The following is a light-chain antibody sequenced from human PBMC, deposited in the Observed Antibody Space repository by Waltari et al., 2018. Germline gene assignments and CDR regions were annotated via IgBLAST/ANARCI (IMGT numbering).Light chain of an antibody. J-gene: IGKJ1*01. CDR3: QQYYSTPQT. V-gene: IGKV4-1*01. CDR2: WSS. CDR1: ESVLYNSNNKNY. Sequence: IVMTQSPDSLTVSLGERATINCKSRESVLYNSNNKNYLAWYQQKPGQPPKLLIYWSSTRESGVPDRFSGSGSGTDFTLTISSLQAEDVAVYYCQQYYSTPQTFGQGTKVEIK.